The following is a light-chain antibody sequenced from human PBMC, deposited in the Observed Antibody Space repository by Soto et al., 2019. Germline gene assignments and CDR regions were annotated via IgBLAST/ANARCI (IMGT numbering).Light chain of an antibody. Sequence: EIVMTQSPATLSVSPGERATLSCRASQSVYNNLAWYQQKPGQAPRLLIYGASTRATGIPARFSGSGSGTEFTLTISSLQSEDFAVYYCQHYGSSPRTFGQGTKVEIK. CDR3: QHYGSSPRT. V-gene: IGKV3-15*01. J-gene: IGKJ1*01. CDR2: GAS. CDR1: QSVYNN.